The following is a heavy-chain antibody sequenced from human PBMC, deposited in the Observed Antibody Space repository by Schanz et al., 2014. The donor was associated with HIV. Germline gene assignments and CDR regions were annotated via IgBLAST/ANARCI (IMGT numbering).Heavy chain of an antibody. J-gene: IGHJ4*02. V-gene: IGHV1-18*01. D-gene: IGHD6-19*01. CDR2: ISAYTGNT. Sequence: QVQLVQSGAEVKKPGSSVKVSCKVFGGTFSNYAISWVRRAPGQGLEWMGWISAYTGNTNYAQKFQGRVTMTTDTSTTTAYMELKSLTLDDTAVYYCARDRAGIAVLVDYWGQGSSVTVSS. CDR1: GGTFSNYA. CDR3: ARDRAGIAVLVDY.